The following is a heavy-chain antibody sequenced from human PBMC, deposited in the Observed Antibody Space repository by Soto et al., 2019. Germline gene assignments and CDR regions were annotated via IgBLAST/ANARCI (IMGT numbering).Heavy chain of an antibody. D-gene: IGHD5-18*01. Sequence: PGGSLRLSCAASGFTFSGSAMHWVRQASGKGLEWVGRIRSKANSYATAYAASVKGSFTISRDDSKNTAYLQMNSLKTEDTAVYYCTRSIRGYSYGYDYWGQGTLVTVSS. V-gene: IGHV3-73*01. CDR2: IRSKANSYAT. CDR1: GFTFSGSA. J-gene: IGHJ4*02. CDR3: TRSIRGYSYGYDY.